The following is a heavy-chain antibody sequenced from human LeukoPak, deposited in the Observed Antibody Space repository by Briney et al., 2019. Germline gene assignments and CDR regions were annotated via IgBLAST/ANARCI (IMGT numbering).Heavy chain of an antibody. J-gene: IGHJ6*02. Sequence: GASVTVSCKASGYTFTSYGISWVRQAPGQGLEWMGWISAYNGNTNYAQKLQGRVTMTTDTSTSTAYMELRSLRSDDTAVYYCAGSERIWRSTHYYYGMDVWGQGTTVTVSS. CDR2: ISAYNGNT. D-gene: IGHD2-2*01. CDR3: AGSERIWRSTHYYYGMDV. V-gene: IGHV1-18*01. CDR1: GYTFTSYG.